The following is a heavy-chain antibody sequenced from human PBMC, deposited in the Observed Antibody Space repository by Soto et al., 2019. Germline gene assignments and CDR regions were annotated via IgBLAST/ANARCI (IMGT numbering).Heavy chain of an antibody. CDR2: ISGSGDST. CDR1: GFTFSNYA. J-gene: IGHJ4*02. V-gene: IGHV3-23*01. Sequence: EVQLLESGGGLVQPGGSLRLSCAASGFTFSNYAMNWVRQAPGKGLEWVSVISGSGDSTYYADSVKGRFTISRDNSKNARYLQMNSLRAEDTAIYYWARRGCGGYFDYWGQGTLVTVSS. D-gene: IGHD3-16*01. CDR3: ARRGCGGYFDY.